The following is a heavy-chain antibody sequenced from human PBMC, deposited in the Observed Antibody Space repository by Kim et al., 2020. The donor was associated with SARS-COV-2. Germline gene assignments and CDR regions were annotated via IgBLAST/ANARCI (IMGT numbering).Heavy chain of an antibody. J-gene: IGHJ4*02. V-gene: IGHV3-7*01. D-gene: IGHD2-15*01. Sequence: DSGKGRFTISRDNAKNSLYLQMNSLRAEDTAVYYCARGGVVVVAASLFDYWGQGTLVTVSS. CDR3: ARGGVVVVAASLFDY.